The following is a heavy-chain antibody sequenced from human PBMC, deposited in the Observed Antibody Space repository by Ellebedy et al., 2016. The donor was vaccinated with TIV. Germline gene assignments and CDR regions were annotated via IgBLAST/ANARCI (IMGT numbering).Heavy chain of an antibody. Sequence: AASVKVSCKASGYTFTSYDINWVRQATGQGLEWMGWMNPNSGNTGYAQKFQGRVTMTRNTSISTAYMELSSLRSEDTAVYYCARGFDGSGSYYYYGMDVWGQGTTVTVSS. CDR3: ARGFDGSGSYYYYGMDV. CDR2: MNPNSGNT. D-gene: IGHD3-10*01. J-gene: IGHJ6*02. CDR1: GYTFTSYD. V-gene: IGHV1-8*01.